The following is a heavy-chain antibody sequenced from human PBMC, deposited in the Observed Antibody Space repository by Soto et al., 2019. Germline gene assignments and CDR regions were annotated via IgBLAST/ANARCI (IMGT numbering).Heavy chain of an antibody. J-gene: IGHJ5*02. D-gene: IGHD2-21*02. CDR2: IYSGGST. V-gene: IGHV3-53*04. Sequence: EVQLVESGGGLVQPGGSLRLSCAASGFTVSSNYMSWVRQAPGKGLEWVSVIYSGGSTYYADSVKGRFTISRHNSKNPLYLQMHSLSAEDTAVYYCARGRDCGGDCPNWFDPWGQGTLVTVSS. CDR1: GFTVSSNY. CDR3: ARGRDCGGDCPNWFDP.